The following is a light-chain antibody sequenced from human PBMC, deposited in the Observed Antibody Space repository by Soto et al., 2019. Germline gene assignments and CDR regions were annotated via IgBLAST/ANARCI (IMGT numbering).Light chain of an antibody. CDR1: QSVSSSY. J-gene: IGKJ2*01. V-gene: IGKV3-20*01. Sequence: EIVLTQSPGTLSLFPGERATLSCRASQSVSSSYLAWYQQKPGQTPRLLIYGASSRATGIPDRFSGSGSGTAFTLTISRLEPEDFAVYYCQQYGSSSYTCGQGTKLEIK. CDR3: QQYGSSSYT. CDR2: GAS.